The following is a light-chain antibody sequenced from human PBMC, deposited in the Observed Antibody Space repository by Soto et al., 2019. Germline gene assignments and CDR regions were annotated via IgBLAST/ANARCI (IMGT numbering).Light chain of an antibody. CDR3: SSYAGSNNLI. Sequence: QSALTQPPSASGSPGQSIAISCTGTSSDIGAYNYVSWYQQHPGKAPKLMIFEVTKRSSGVPDRFSGSKSVYTASLTGSGLQAEDEADYFCSSYAGSNNLIFGGGTKRTVL. CDR1: SSDIGAYNY. J-gene: IGLJ2*01. V-gene: IGLV2-8*01. CDR2: EVT.